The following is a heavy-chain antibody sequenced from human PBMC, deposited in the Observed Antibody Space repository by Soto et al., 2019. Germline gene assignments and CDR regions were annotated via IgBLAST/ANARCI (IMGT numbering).Heavy chain of an antibody. CDR2: ISYDGSNK. V-gene: IGHV3-30-3*01. CDR3: AKGTYSSSWHANIDY. J-gene: IGHJ4*02. D-gene: IGHD6-13*01. Sequence: GGSLRLSCAASGFTFSSYAMHWVRQAPGKGLEWVAVISYDGSNKYYADSVKGRFTISRDNSKNTLYLQMNSLRAEDTAVYYCAKGTYSSSWHANIDYWGQGTLVTVSS. CDR1: GFTFSSYA.